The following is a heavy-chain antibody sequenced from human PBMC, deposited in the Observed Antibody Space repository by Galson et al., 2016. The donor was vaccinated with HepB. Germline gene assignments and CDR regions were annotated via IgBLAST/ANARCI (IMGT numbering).Heavy chain of an antibody. D-gene: IGHD3-16*02. Sequence: SVKVSCKASGYTFTSYAMHWVRQAPGQRLEWMGWINAGNGNTKYSQKFQGRVTIARDTSASTAYMELSSLRSEDTAVYYCARTSSPNYDYVWGSYRPTWFDPWGQGTLVTVS. J-gene: IGHJ5*02. CDR2: INAGNGNT. CDR3: ARTSSPNYDYVWGSYRPTWFDP. V-gene: IGHV1-3*01. CDR1: GYTFTSYA.